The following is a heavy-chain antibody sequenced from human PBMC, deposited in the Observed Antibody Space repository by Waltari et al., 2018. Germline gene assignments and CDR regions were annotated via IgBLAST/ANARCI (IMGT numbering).Heavy chain of an antibody. CDR3: ARDLEGLRLRELYRGYYYYMDV. J-gene: IGHJ6*03. V-gene: IGHV4-59*11. CDR1: GGSISSHY. CDR2: IYYSGST. D-gene: IGHD3-16*01. Sequence: QVQLQESGPGLVKPSETLSLTCTVSGGSISSHYWSWIRQPPGKGLEWIGYIYYSGSTNYNPSLKSRVTISVDTSKNQFSLKLSSVTAADTAVYYCARDLEGLRLRELYRGYYYYMDVWGKGTTVTVSS.